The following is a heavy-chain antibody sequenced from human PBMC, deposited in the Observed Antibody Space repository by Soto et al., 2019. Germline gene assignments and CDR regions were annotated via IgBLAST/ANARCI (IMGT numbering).Heavy chain of an antibody. D-gene: IGHD3-22*01. CDR2: ISSSSSTI. J-gene: IGHJ4*02. Sequence: EVQLVESGGGLVQPGGSLRLSCAASGFTFSSYSMNWVRQAPGKGLEGVSYISSSSSTIYYADSVKGRFTISRDNAKNALYLQMNSLRDEDTAVYYCARAPSSYDSSGYYEKDYWGQGTLVTVSS. V-gene: IGHV3-48*02. CDR3: ARAPSSYDSSGYYEKDY. CDR1: GFTFSSYS.